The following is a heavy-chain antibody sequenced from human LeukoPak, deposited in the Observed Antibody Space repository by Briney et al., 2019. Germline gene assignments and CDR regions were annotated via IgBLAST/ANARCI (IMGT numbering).Heavy chain of an antibody. CDR1: GYTFSSYG. Sequence: ASVKVSCKASGYTFSSYGISWVRQAPGQGLEWMGWISGYNGNTNYAQNLQGRVTMTTHTSTSTAYMELRSLRSDGTAVYYCARGGFCSSSSCYADWFDPWGQGTLVTVSS. D-gene: IGHD2-2*03. V-gene: IGHV1-18*01. CDR3: ARGGFCSSSSCYADWFDP. CDR2: ISGYNGNT. J-gene: IGHJ5*02.